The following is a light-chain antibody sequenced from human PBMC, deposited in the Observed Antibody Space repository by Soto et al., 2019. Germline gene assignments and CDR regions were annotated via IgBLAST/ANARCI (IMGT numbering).Light chain of an antibody. V-gene: IGLV4-69*01. J-gene: IGLJ2*01. CDR3: QTWGDGFRV. CDR2: FNSDGSH. CDR1: SGHSSYA. Sequence: QPVLTQSPSASASLGASVKLTCTLSSGHSSYAIAWHQQQPEKGPRFLMKFNSDGSHSKGDGIPDRFSGSSSGAERYLTISSLQSEDEADYYCQTWGDGFRVFGGGTKLTVL.